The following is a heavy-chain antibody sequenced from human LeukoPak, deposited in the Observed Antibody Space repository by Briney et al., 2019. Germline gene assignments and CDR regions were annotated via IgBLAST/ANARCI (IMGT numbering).Heavy chain of an antibody. V-gene: IGHV4-34*01. D-gene: IGHD3-10*01. Sequence: SETLSLTCAVYGGSFSGYYWSWIRQPPGKGLEWIGEINHSGSTNYNPSLKSRVTISVDTSKNQFSLKLSSVTAADTAAYYCASPLSITIKWGQGTLVTVSS. CDR2: INHSGST. CDR1: GGSFSGYY. CDR3: ASPLSITIK. J-gene: IGHJ4*02.